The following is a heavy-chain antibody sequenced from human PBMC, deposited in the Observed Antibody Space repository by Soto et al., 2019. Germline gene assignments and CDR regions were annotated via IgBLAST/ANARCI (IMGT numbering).Heavy chain of an antibody. J-gene: IGHJ5*02. CDR1: GYTFTSYD. CDR2: MNPNSGNT. CDR3: AREVKGTVTSDWFDP. Sequence: ASGKVSWKAFGYTFTSYDIKWGRQATGQGLEWMGWMNPNSGNTGYAQKFQGRVTMTRNTSISTAYMELSSLRSEDTAVYYCAREVKGTVTSDWFDPWGQGTLVTVSS. D-gene: IGHD4-17*01. V-gene: IGHV1-8*01.